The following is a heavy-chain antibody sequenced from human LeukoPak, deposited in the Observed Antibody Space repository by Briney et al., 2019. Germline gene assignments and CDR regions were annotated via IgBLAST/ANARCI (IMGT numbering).Heavy chain of an antibody. Sequence: GGSLRLSCAAAGFTVSSNYMSWVRQAPGKGLEWVSVIYSVGSTNYADSVKGRFTISRDNSKNMLYLQMNSLRAEDTAVYYCAREGYDILTGGSYYYYYGMDVWGQGTTVTVSS. CDR1: GFTVSSNY. CDR2: IYSVGST. CDR3: AREGYDILTGGSYYYYYGMDV. D-gene: IGHD3-9*01. J-gene: IGHJ6*02. V-gene: IGHV3-66*01.